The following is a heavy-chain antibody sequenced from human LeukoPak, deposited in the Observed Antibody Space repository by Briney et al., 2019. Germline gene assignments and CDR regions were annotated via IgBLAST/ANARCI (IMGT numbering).Heavy chain of an antibody. CDR2: INHSGST. J-gene: IGHJ6*02. D-gene: IGHD5-18*01. CDR1: GGSFSGYY. Sequence: SETLSLTCAVYGGSFSGYYWSWIRQPPGKGLEWIGEINHSGSTNYNPSLKSRVTISVDTSKNQFSLKLSSVIAADTAVYYCVLSRIQLWLPTKDYYGMDVWGQGTTVTVSS. CDR3: VLSRIQLWLPTKDYYGMDV. V-gene: IGHV4-34*01.